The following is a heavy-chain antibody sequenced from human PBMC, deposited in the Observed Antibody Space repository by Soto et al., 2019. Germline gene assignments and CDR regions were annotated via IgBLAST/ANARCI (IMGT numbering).Heavy chain of an antibody. V-gene: IGHV1-18*04. Sequence: GASVKVSCKASGYTFTSYGISWVRQAPVQGLEWMGCISAYNGNTNSAEKLQGGVTMTTDTCTSTAYMELMSLRSDDTAVYYCARRNPVDTAMVVDYWGQGTLVTVSS. D-gene: IGHD5-18*01. J-gene: IGHJ4*02. CDR1: GYTFTSYG. CDR3: ARRNPVDTAMVVDY. CDR2: ISAYNGNT.